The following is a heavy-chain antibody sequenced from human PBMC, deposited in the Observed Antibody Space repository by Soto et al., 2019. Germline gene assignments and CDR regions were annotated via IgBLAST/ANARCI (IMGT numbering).Heavy chain of an antibody. Sequence: GASVKVSCKASGYTFTSYGISWVRQAPGQGLEWMGWISAYNGNTNYAQKLQGRVTMTTDTSTSTAYMELRSLRSDDTALYYCAKDHDEDFGYDLDYFNDWGRGTLVTVSS. CDR3: AKDHDEDFGYDLDYFND. CDR1: GYTFTSYG. CDR2: ISAYNGNT. V-gene: IGHV1-18*01. D-gene: IGHD5-12*01. J-gene: IGHJ4*02.